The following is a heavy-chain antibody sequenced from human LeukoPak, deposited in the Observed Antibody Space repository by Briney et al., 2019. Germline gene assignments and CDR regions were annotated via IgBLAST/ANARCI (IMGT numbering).Heavy chain of an antibody. CDR3: ARDSSGGEDYGMDV. CDR2: ISYDGSNK. D-gene: IGHD3-22*01. J-gene: IGHJ6*02. CDR1: GFTFSSYA. V-gene: IGHV3-30-3*01. Sequence: GGSLRLSCAASGFTFSSYAMHWVRQAPGKGLEWVAVISYDGSNKYYADSVKGRFTISRDNSKNTLYLQMNSLRAEDTAVYYCARDSSGGEDYGMDVWGQGTTVTVSS.